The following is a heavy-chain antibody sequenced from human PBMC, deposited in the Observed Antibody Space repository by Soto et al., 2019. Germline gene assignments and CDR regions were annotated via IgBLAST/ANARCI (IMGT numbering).Heavy chain of an antibody. CDR2: IIPIFGTV. Sequence: QVQLVQSGAEVKKPGSSVKVSCKASGGTFSNYPISWVRQAPGQGLEWMGGIIPIFGTVNYAQKFQGRVTIPADESTSTAYMELSSLRSEDTAVYYCARGNHRWLQLWYFELWGRGTLVTVSS. J-gene: IGHJ2*01. CDR1: GGTFSNYP. V-gene: IGHV1-69*12. CDR3: ARGNHRWLQLWYFEL. D-gene: IGHD5-12*01.